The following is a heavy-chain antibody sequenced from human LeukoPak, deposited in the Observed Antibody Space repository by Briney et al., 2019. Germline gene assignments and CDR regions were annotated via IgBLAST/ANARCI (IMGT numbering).Heavy chain of an antibody. CDR3: ARDHVVVPAALESDP. CDR1: GYSISSGYY. J-gene: IGHJ5*02. Sequence: SETLSLTCTVSGYSISSGYYWGWIRQPPGTGLEWIGSIYHSGSTYYNPSLKSRVTISVDTSKNQFSLKLSSVTAADTAVYYCARDHVVVPAALESDPWGQGTLVAVSS. D-gene: IGHD2-2*01. CDR2: IYHSGST. V-gene: IGHV4-38-2*02.